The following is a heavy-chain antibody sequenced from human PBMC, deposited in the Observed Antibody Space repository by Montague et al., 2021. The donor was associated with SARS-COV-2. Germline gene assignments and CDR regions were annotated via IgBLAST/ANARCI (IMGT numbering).Heavy chain of an antibody. CDR1: GASITSTNYY. CDR2: LYSPGSA. V-gene: IGHV4-39*01. D-gene: IGHD4-23*01. CDR3: LRRELRPRPYREGIDA. Sequence: SETLSLTCTVSGASITSTNYYWGWIRQPPGKGLEWIGNLYSPGSAYYNPSLKSRGTISVDKSKNQFSLNLTSVTAADTAIYYCLRRELRPRPYREGIDAWGQGTLVTVSS. J-gene: IGHJ5*02.